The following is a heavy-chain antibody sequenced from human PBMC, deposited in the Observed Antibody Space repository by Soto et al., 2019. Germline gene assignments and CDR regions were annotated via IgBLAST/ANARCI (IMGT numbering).Heavy chain of an antibody. D-gene: IGHD6-13*01. J-gene: IGHJ2*01. CDR3: AKRGTRYSSSWYYWYFDL. CDR2: ISGSGGST. Sequence: EVQLLESGGGLVQPGGSLRLSCAASGFTFSSYAMSWVRQAPGKGLEWVSAISGSGGSTYYADSVTGRFTISRDNSKNTMNLQMNSLRAEDTAVYYCAKRGTRYSSSWYYWYFDLWGRGTLVTVSS. V-gene: IGHV3-23*01. CDR1: GFTFSSYA.